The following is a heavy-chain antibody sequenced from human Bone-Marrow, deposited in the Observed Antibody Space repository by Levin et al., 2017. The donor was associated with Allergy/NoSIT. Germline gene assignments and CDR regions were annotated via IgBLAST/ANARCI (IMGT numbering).Heavy chain of an antibody. Sequence: PGESLKISCAASGFTFSSYGIHWVRQAPGKGLEWVSIISYDGSNKYYGDSVKGRFTISRDNSKDTVYLQINNVRREDTAVYYCARDAVGYYYGLDVWGQGTAVIVSS. D-gene: IGHD2-15*01. CDR3: ARDAVGYYYGLDV. V-gene: IGHV3-33*01. CDR1: GFTFSSYG. CDR2: ISYDGSNK. J-gene: IGHJ6*02.